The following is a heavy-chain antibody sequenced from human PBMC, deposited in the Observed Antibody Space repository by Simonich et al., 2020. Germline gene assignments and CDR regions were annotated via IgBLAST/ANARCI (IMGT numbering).Heavy chain of an antibody. V-gene: IGHV5-51*01. CDR3: ARQLNDFDI. J-gene: IGHJ3*02. D-gene: IGHD1-1*01. CDR2: SYPGDSGT. Sequence: EVQLVQSGAEVKKPGESLKISCKGSGYSFTSYWIGWVRQMPGKGLGWMWISYPGDSGTGYSPSFKGQVTISADKSISTAYLQWSSLKASDTAMYYCARQLNDFDIWGQGTMVTVSS. CDR1: GYSFTSYW.